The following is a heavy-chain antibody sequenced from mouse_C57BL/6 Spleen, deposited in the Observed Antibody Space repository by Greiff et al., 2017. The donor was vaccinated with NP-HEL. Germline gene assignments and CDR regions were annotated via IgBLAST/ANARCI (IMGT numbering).Heavy chain of an antibody. CDR2: INPGSGGT. CDR1: GYAFTNYL. J-gene: IGHJ2*01. CDR3: ARWGYYGSSYDY. V-gene: IGHV1-54*01. D-gene: IGHD1-1*01. Sequence: VQLQQSGAELVRPGTSVTVSCKASGYAFTNYLIEWVKQRPGQGLEWIGVINPGSGGTNYNEKFKGKATLTADKSSSTAYMQLSSLTSEDSAVYFCARWGYYGSSYDYWGKGTTLTVSS.